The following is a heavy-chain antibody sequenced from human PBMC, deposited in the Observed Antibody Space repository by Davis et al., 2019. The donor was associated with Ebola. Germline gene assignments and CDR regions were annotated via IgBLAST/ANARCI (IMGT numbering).Heavy chain of an antibody. Sequence: LETLSLTCAVSGGSISSSNWWSWVRQPPGKGLEWIGEIYHSGSTNYNPSLKSRVTISVDKSKNQFSLKLSSVTAADTAVYYCASSIDYGGNVFYYYYYGMDVWGQGTTVTVSS. D-gene: IGHD4-23*01. CDR2: IYHSGST. CDR1: GGSISSSNW. J-gene: IGHJ6*02. V-gene: IGHV4-4*02. CDR3: ASSIDYGGNVFYYYYYGMDV.